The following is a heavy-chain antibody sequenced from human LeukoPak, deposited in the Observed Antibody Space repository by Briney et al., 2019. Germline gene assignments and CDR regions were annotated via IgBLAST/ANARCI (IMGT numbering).Heavy chain of an antibody. V-gene: IGHV5-51*01. J-gene: IGHJ3*02. Sequence: GESLKISCKGSGYSFTSYWIGWVRQMPGKGLEWMGIIYPGDSDTSYSPSFQGQVTISADKSISTAYLQWSSLKASDTAMYYCARPSSGYYDSEGGAFDIWGQGTMVTVSS. CDR3: ARPSSGYYDSEGGAFDI. CDR2: IYPGDSDT. D-gene: IGHD3-3*01. CDR1: GYSFTSYW.